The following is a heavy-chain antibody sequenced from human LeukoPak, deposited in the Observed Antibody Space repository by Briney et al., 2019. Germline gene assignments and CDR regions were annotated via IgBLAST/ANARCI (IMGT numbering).Heavy chain of an antibody. CDR3: ASSGFPSLSNWFDP. CDR1: GYTFTSYG. Sequence: ASVKVSCKASGYTFTSYGISWVRQAPGQGLEWMGWISAYNGNTNYAQKLQGRVTMTTDTSTSTAYMELSSLRSEDTAVYYCASSGFPSLSNWFDPWGQGTLVTVSS. D-gene: IGHD3-10*01. CDR2: ISAYNGNT. J-gene: IGHJ5*02. V-gene: IGHV1-18*01.